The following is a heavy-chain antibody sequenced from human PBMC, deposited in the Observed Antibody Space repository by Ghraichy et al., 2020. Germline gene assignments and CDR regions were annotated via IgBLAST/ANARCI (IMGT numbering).Heavy chain of an antibody. J-gene: IGHJ4*02. Sequence: GESLNISCAASRFTFSNYAMSWVRQAPGKGLEWVSAIGGSGKNTYYADSVKGRFIISRDNSKDTMYLQMNSLRAEDTAVYYCAKCAEIFGDSVVDYWGLGTLVTVSS. CDR3: AKCAEIFGDSVVDY. CDR1: RFTFSNYA. D-gene: IGHD3-10*01. V-gene: IGHV3-23*01. CDR2: IGGSGKNT.